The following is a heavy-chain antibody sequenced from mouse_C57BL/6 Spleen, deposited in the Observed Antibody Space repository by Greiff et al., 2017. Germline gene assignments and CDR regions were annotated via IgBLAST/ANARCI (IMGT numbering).Heavy chain of an antibody. CDR1: GYTFTSCW. D-gene: IGHD2-4*01. CDR3: ARDYDYDFGY. CDR2: IHPNSGST. V-gene: IGHV1-64*01. J-gene: IGHJ3*01. Sequence: VQLQQSGAELVKPGASVTLSCTASGYTFTSCWMHWVKQRLGQGLVWFGMIHPNSGSTNYNEKFKSKTTLTVDKSSSTAYMQLSSLTSEDSAVYYCARDYDYDFGYWGQGTLVTVSA.